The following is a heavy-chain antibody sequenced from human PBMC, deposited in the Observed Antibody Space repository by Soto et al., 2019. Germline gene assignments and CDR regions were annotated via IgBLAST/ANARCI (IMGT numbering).Heavy chain of an antibody. V-gene: IGHV3-7*01. CDR3: ARRRIMLFAPHLDV. CDR2: IKPDGSEK. D-gene: IGHD2-8*01. J-gene: IGHJ6*02. CDR1: GFAFRTYW. Sequence: QPGGSLRLSCSASGFAFRTYWMSWVRQAPGKGLEWVANIKPDGSEKPYADSAKGRFTISRDNAKNSLYLQMSSLRAEDTAVYYCARRRIMLFAPHLDVWGQGTTVTVSS.